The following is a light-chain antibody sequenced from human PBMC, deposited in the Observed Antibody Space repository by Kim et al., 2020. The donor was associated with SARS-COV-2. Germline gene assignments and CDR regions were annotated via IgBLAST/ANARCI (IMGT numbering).Light chain of an antibody. Sequence: ETVMTQSPATLSVSPGERATLSCRASQSVGSNIAWYQQRRGQAPRLLIFGAFTRASGCPTRISGSGSGTEFTLTISSLQFEDFAVYYCQQYGTWPRTFGQGTKVDIK. CDR2: GAF. J-gene: IGKJ1*01. CDR1: QSVGSN. CDR3: QQYGTWPRT. V-gene: IGKV3-15*01.